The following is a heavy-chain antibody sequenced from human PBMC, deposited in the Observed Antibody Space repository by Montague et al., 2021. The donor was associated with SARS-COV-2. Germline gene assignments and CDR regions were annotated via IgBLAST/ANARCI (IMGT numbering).Heavy chain of an antibody. J-gene: IGHJ6*02. CDR1: GGSLSGYY. Sequence: SETLSLTCAVYGGSLSGYYWSWIRQPPGKGLEWIGEINHSGSTNXNPSLKSRVTISLDTSKNQFSLKLSSVTAADTAVYYCARGRRRYNWRDETSYYYGMDVWGQGTTATVSS. V-gene: IGHV4-34*01. CDR2: INHSGST. CDR3: ARGRRRYNWRDETSYYYGMDV. D-gene: IGHD1-20*01.